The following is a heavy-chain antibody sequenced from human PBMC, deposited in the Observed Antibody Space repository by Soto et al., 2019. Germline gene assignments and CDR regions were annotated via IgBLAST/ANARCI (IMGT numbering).Heavy chain of an antibody. CDR3: ARDYYDSSGYYCLDY. V-gene: IGHV1-69*06. CDR2: IIPIFGTA. D-gene: IGHD3-22*01. Sequence: GASVKVSCKASGGTFSSYAISWVRQAPGQGLEWMGGIIPIFGTANYAQKFQGRVTITAGKSTSTAYMELSSLRSEDTAVYYCARDYYDSSGYYCLDYWGQGTLVTVSS. J-gene: IGHJ4*02. CDR1: GGTFSSYA.